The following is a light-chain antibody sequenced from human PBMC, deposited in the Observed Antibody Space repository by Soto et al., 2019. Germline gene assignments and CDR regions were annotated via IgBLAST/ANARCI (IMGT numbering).Light chain of an antibody. CDR2: DVS. J-gene: IGLJ1*01. CDR1: SSDVGGYNY. CDR3: SSYTSSSTPRV. Sequence: QSALPQPASVSGSPGQSITISCTGTSSDVGGYNYVSWYQQHPGKAPKLMIYDVSNRPSGVSNRFSGSKSGNTASLTISGLQAEDEADYYCSSYTSSSTPRVFGAGTRSPS. V-gene: IGLV2-14*01.